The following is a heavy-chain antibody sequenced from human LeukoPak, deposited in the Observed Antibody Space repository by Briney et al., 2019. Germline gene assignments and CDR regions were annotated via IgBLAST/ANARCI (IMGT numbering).Heavy chain of an antibody. V-gene: IGHV3-15*01. D-gene: IGHD3-10*01. CDR1: GFTFSSYW. CDR2: IKSQTDGGTT. J-gene: IGHJ4*02. Sequence: PGGSLRLSCAASGFTFSSYWMSWVRQAPGKGLEWVGRIKSQTDGGTTDYAAPVKGRFTISRDDSKNTLYLQMNSLKTEDTAVYYCLRDWYGSGSYWQIRESYFDYWGQGTLVTVSS. CDR3: LRDWYGSGSYWQIRESYFDY.